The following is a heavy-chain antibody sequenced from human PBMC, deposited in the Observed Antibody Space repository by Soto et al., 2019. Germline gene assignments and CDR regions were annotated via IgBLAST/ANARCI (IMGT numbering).Heavy chain of an antibody. CDR2: IWYDGSNK. J-gene: IGHJ6*03. CDR3: ARAGYHYYYYMDV. Sequence: PGGSLRLSCAASGFTFSSYGMHWVRQAPGKGLEWLAVIWYDGSNKYYADSVKGRFTISRDNSKNTLYLQMNSLRAEDTAVYYCARAGYHYYYYMDVWGKGTTVTVSS. CDR1: GFTFSSYG. V-gene: IGHV3-33*01.